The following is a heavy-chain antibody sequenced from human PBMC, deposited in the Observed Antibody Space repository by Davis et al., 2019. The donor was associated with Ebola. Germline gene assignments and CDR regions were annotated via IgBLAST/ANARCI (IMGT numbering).Heavy chain of an antibody. D-gene: IGHD6-25*01. CDR2: INAGNGNT. V-gene: IGHV1-3*01. J-gene: IGHJ6*04. CDR1: GYTFTSYA. CDR3: ARYGDYSSGDGMDV. Sequence: ASVKVSCKASGYTFTSYAMHWVRQAPGQRLEWMGWINAGNGNTKYSQKFQGRVTITADESTSTAYMELSSLRSEDTAVYYCARYGDYSSGDGMDVWGKGTTVTVSS.